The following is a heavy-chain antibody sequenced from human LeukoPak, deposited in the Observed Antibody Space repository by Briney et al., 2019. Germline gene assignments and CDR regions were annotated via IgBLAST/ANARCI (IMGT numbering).Heavy chain of an antibody. CDR1: GFTFSNYA. Sequence: GGSLRLSCAASGFTFSNYAMSWVRQAPGKGLEWVAVIWNDGSNKYYADSVKGRFTISRDNSKNTLYLQMNSLRAEDTTVYYCASSHSSGWYYFDYWGQGTLVTVSS. J-gene: IGHJ4*02. V-gene: IGHV3-30-3*01. CDR3: ASSHSSGWYYFDY. CDR2: IWNDGSNK. D-gene: IGHD6-19*01.